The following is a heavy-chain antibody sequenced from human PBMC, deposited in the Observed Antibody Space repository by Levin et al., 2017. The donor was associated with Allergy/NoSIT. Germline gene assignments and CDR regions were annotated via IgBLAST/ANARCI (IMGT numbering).Heavy chain of an antibody. CDR2: TYYTGST. CDR1: GGSISTGDNY. Sequence: PSETLSLTCTVSGGSISTGDNYWSWIRQPAGKGLEWIGTTYYTGSTTFNSSLNSRVTISVDMSKNQFSLRLSSVTAADTGVYYCARVDSYYHYMDVWGKGTTVTVSS. J-gene: IGHJ6*03. CDR3: ARVDSYYHYMDV. V-gene: IGHV4-61*10.